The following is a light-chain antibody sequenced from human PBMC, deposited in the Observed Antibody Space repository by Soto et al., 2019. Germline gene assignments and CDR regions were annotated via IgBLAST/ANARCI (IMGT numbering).Light chain of an antibody. CDR3: SSYSTTSSPHVL. Sequence: QSVLTQPASVSGSPGQSITISCTGTSSDVGAYNYVSWYQQHPGKAPKLMIYAVSNRPSGVSNRFSASKSGNTASLTISGLQAEDEADYYCSSYSTTSSPHVLFGGGTKVTVL. CDR1: SSDVGAYNY. CDR2: AVS. V-gene: IGLV2-14*01. J-gene: IGLJ2*01.